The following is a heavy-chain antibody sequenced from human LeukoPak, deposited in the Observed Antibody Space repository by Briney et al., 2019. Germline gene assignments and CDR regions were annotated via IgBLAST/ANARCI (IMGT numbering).Heavy chain of an antibody. CDR3: ARRRTMFGYFAGEFDY. V-gene: IGHV4-34*01. J-gene: IGHJ4*02. Sequence: PSETLSLTCAVYGGSFSGYYWSWIRQPPGKGLEWIGEINHSGSTNYNPSLKSRVTISVDTSKNQFSLKLSSVTAADTAVYYCARRRTMFGYFAGEFDYWGQGILVTVSS. D-gene: IGHD3-10*02. CDR1: GGSFSGYY. CDR2: INHSGST.